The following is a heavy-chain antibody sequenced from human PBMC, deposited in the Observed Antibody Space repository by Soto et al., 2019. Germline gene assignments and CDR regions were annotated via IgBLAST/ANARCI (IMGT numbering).Heavy chain of an antibody. CDR2: ISYDGSNK. CDR3: AKDYYDSSGPPFDY. V-gene: IGHV3-30*18. Sequence: GGSLRLSCAASGFTFSSYGMHWVRQAPGKGLEWVAVISYDGSNKYYADSVKGRFTISRDNSKNTLYLQMNSLRAEDTAVYYCAKDYYDSSGPPFDYWGQGTLVTVSS. J-gene: IGHJ4*02. D-gene: IGHD3-22*01. CDR1: GFTFSSYG.